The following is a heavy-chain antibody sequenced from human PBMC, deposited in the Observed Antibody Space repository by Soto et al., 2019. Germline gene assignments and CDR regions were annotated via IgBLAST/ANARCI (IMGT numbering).Heavy chain of an antibody. CDR1: GFTFSSYA. CDR3: ARDLTMIVVVITTPYYGMDV. D-gene: IGHD3-22*01. Sequence: GGSLRLSCAASGFTFSSYAMHWVRQAPGKGLEWVAVISYDGSNKYYADSVKGRFTISRDNSKNTLYLQMNSLRAEDTAVYYCARDLTMIVVVITTPYYGMDVWGQGTTVTVSS. V-gene: IGHV3-30-3*01. CDR2: ISYDGSNK. J-gene: IGHJ6*02.